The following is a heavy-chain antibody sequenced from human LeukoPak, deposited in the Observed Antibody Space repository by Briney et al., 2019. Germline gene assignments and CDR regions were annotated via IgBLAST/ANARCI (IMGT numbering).Heavy chain of an antibody. CDR3: ARGEYQLLSP. Sequence: SETLSLTCTVSGGSVSSGSYYWSWIRQPPGTGLEWIGYIYYSGSTNYNPSLKSRVTISVDTSKNQFSLKLSSVTAADTAVYYCARGEYQLLSPWGQGTLVTVSS. D-gene: IGHD2-2*01. J-gene: IGHJ5*02. CDR1: GGSVSSGSYY. V-gene: IGHV4-61*01. CDR2: IYYSGST.